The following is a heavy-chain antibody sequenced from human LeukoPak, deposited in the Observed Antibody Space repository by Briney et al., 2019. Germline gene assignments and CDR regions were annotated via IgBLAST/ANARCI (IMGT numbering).Heavy chain of an antibody. J-gene: IGHJ6*03. D-gene: IGHD5-18*01. V-gene: IGHV3-23*01. CDR3: AKDIGRVDTASTYMDV. Sequence: GGSLRLSCAASGFTFSSYAMSWVRQAPGKGLEWVSVISGSGGSTYYADSVKGRFTISRDNSKNTLYLQMNSLRVEDTALYYCAKDIGRVDTASTYMDVWGKGTTVTISS. CDR1: GFTFSSYA. CDR2: ISGSGGST.